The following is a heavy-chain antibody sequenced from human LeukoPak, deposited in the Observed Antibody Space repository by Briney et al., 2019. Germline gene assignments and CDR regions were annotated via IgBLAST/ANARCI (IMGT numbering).Heavy chain of an antibody. D-gene: IGHD6-13*01. Sequence: SVKVSCKASGGTFSSYAISWVRQAPGQGLEWMGGIIPIFGTANYAQKFQGRVTITADKSTSTAYMELSSLRSDDTAVYYCARDFGAAAGSYYFDYWGQGTLVTVSS. CDR1: GGTFSSYA. J-gene: IGHJ4*02. CDR3: ARDFGAAAGSYYFDY. CDR2: IIPIFGTA. V-gene: IGHV1-69*06.